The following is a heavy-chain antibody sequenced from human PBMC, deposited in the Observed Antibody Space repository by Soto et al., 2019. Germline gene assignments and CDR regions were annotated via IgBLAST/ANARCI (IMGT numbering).Heavy chain of an antibody. Sequence: GGSLRLSCAASGFTFSYYALHWVRRAPGKGLEWVSSISWNRGTIGYADSVKGRFTISRDNAKTSVYLHVNNLRAEDTAVYYCTRDIRRPRCDLWGHGTLVTVSS. CDR3: TRDIRRPRCDL. CDR2: ISWNRGTI. D-gene: IGHD2-21*01. J-gene: IGHJ5*02. CDR1: GFTFSYYA. V-gene: IGHV3-21*06.